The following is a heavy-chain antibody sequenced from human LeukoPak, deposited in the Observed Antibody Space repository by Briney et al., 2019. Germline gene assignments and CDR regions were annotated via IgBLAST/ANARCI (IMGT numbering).Heavy chain of an antibody. Sequence: GGSLRLSCAASGFTFSSYAMSWVRQAPGKGLEWVSAISGSGGSTYYADSEKGRFTISRDNSKNTLYLQMNSLRAEDTAVHYCAKDRHSSSWSLYYYYGMDVWGQGTTVTVSS. CDR1: GFTFSSYA. D-gene: IGHD6-13*01. CDR3: AKDRHSSSWSLYYYYGMDV. CDR2: ISGSGGST. J-gene: IGHJ6*02. V-gene: IGHV3-23*01.